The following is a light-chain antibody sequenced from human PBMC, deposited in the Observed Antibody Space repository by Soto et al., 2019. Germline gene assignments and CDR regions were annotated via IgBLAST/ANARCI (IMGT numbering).Light chain of an antibody. V-gene: IGLV2-8*01. CDR3: SSYAGSNNWV. Sequence: QSVLTQPPSASGSPGQSVTISCTGTSSDVGGYNYVSWYQQHPGKVPKLMIYEVNKRPSGVPDRFSGSRSGNTASLTVSWLQAEDEADYYCSSYAGSNNWVFGGGTKLTVL. CDR2: EVN. CDR1: SSDVGGYNY. J-gene: IGLJ3*02.